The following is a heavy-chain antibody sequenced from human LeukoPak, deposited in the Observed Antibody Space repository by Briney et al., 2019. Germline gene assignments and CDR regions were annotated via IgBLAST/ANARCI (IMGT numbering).Heavy chain of an antibody. CDR1: GGSISSSSYY. CDR2: IYYSGST. J-gene: IGHJ6*03. Sequence: SETLSLTCTVSGGSISSSSYYWGWIRQPPGKGLEWIGSIYYSGSTYYNPSLKSRVTISVDTSKNQFSLKLSSVTAADTAVYYCASVTNSIRYYYYYYMDVRGKGTTVTVSS. CDR3: ASVTNSIRYYYYYYMDV. D-gene: IGHD4-11*01. V-gene: IGHV4-39*07.